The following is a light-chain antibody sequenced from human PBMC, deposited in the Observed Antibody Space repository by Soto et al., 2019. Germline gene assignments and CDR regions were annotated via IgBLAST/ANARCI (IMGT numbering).Light chain of an antibody. CDR1: HDITNF. Sequence: DIQMTQSPSSLSASVGDRVTITCQASHDITNFLSWYQQKPGKAPELLIYDASNLETGVPSRFSGSGSGTDFTFTINSLQPEDTATYYCQQHDNLPFTFGPGTKVDIK. CDR3: QQHDNLPFT. J-gene: IGKJ3*01. CDR2: DAS. V-gene: IGKV1-33*01.